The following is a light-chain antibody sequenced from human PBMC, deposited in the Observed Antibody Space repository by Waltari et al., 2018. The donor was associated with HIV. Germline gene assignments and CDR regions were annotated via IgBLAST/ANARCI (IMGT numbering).Light chain of an antibody. V-gene: IGLV2-8*01. CDR1: SSDVGGHSY. CDR2: GVT. J-gene: IGLJ3*02. CDR3: SSYVGVNDLV. Sequence: SALAQPPSASGSPGQSVTISCTGTSSDVGGHSYVSWYQQHPGKAPKLRICGVTKRPAGVPDRLSGSKSGNTASVTVAGLQAEDEAEYYCSSYVGVNDLVCGGGTKLTVL.